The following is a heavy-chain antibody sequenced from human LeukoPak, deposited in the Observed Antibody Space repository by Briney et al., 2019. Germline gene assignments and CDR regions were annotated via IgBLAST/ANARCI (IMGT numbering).Heavy chain of an antibody. CDR1: GFTFRSYA. CDR2: ISYDGSNK. Sequence: PGGTLRLSCAASGFTFRSYATHWVRQAPGKGLEWMAVISYDGSNKYYADSVKGRFTISRDNSKNTLYLQMNSLRAEDTAVYYCARDREAYFDYWGQGTLVTVSS. CDR3: ARDREAYFDY. V-gene: IGHV3-30-3*01. J-gene: IGHJ4*02. D-gene: IGHD1-26*01.